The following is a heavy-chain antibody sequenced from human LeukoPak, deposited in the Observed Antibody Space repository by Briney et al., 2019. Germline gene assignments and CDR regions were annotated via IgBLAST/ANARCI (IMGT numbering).Heavy chain of an antibody. Sequence: SETLSLTCAVYGGSFSDYWSWIRQPPGKGLELIGSFYYNGSTYYSPSLKSRATISAETSKNQFSLKLSSVTAADTAVFYCARHGMATIINWGQGTLVTVSS. V-gene: IGHV4-39*01. J-gene: IGHJ4*02. CDR2: FYYNGST. D-gene: IGHD5-24*01. CDR3: ARHGMATIIN. CDR1: GGSFSDY.